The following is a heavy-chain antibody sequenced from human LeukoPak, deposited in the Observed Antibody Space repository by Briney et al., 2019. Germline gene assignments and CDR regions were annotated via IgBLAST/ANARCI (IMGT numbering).Heavy chain of an antibody. J-gene: IGHJ3*02. D-gene: IGHD2-21*02. Sequence: GSLRISFAASGFNFDDYAMELVRQAPGKGVEWVAFIRYDGSNKYYADSVKGRFTISRDNSKNTLYLQMNSLRAEDTAMYYCAKLGVVVTAIDAFDIWGQGTMATVSS. V-gene: IGHV3-30*02. CDR1: GFNFDDYA. CDR3: AKLGVVVTAIDAFDI. CDR2: IRYDGSNK.